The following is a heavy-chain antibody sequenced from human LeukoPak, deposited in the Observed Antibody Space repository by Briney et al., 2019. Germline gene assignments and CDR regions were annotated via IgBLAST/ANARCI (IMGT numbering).Heavy chain of an antibody. J-gene: IGHJ3*02. Sequence: SGTLSLTCAVSGGSISSSNWWSWVRQPPGKGLEWIGEIYHSGSTNYNPSLKSRVTISVDKSKNQFSLKLSSVTAADTAVYYCARFTYYYGSGSFYYYDSSGYSEDAFDIWGQGTMVTVSS. V-gene: IGHV4-4*02. CDR1: GGSISSSNW. D-gene: IGHD3-10*01. CDR2: IYHSGST. CDR3: ARFTYYYGSGSFYYYDSSGYSEDAFDI.